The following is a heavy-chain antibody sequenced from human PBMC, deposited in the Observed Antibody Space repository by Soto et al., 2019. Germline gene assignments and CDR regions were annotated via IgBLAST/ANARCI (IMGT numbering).Heavy chain of an antibody. Sequence: QVQLVQSGAEVEKPGASVKVSCKASGYTFTGYYVHWVRQAPGQGLAWMGWINPNSSVTSYAHKFQGRVTMTRDKSISTAYMELSRLRADDTAVYFCARGGEGAGTEWGQGTLVTVSS. CDR3: ARGGEGAGTE. CDR1: GYTFTGYY. CDR2: INPNSSVT. J-gene: IGHJ4*02. V-gene: IGHV1-2*02. D-gene: IGHD6-19*01.